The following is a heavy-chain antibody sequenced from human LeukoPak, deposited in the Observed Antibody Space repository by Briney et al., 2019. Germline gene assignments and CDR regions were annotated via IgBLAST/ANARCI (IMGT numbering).Heavy chain of an antibody. V-gene: IGHV3-7*01. D-gene: IGHD2-21*02. CDR2: IKQDGSEK. Sequence: GGSLRLSCAASGFTFSSYWMNWVRQAPGKWREWVANIKQDGSEKFYVDSVKGRFTISRDNAKNSLYLQMNSLRAEDTAVYYCAREGVTDFDYWGQGTLVTVSS. J-gene: IGHJ4*02. CDR3: AREGVTDFDY. CDR1: GFTFSSYW.